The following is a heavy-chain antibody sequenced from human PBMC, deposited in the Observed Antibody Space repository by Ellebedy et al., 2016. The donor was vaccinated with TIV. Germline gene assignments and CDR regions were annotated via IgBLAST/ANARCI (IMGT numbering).Heavy chain of an antibody. CDR2: IYYSGST. CDR3: ARVDQDYYYYGMDV. V-gene: IGHV4-31*03. CDR1: GGSISSGGYY. D-gene: IGHD3/OR15-3a*01. J-gene: IGHJ6*02. Sequence: SETLSLXCTVSGGSISSGGYYWSWIRQHPGKGLEWIGYIYYSGSTYYNPSLKSRVTISVDTSKNQFSLKLSSVTAADTAVYYCARVDQDYYYYGMDVWGQGTTVTVSS.